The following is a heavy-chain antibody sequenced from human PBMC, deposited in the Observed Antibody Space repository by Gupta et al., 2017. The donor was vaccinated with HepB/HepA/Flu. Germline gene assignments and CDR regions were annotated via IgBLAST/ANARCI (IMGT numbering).Heavy chain of an antibody. J-gene: IGHJ4*02. CDR3: AKDSHYYDSSGYYLKGFFDY. V-gene: IGHV3-43*01. CDR1: GFTFDDYT. Sequence: EVQLVESGGVVVQPGGSLRLSCAASGFTFDDYTMHWVRQAPGKGLEWVSLISWDGGSTYYADSVKGRFTISRDNSKNSLYLQMNSLRTEDTALYYCAKDSHYYDSSGYYLKGFFDYWGQGTLVTVSS. CDR2: ISWDGGST. D-gene: IGHD3-22*01.